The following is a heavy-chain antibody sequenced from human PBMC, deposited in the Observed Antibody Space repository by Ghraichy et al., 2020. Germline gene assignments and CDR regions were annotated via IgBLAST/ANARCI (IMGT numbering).Heavy chain of an antibody. V-gene: IGHV3-23*01. CDR2: ISGSGGST. CDR3: AKDLGLGAVAGGDY. D-gene: IGHD6-19*01. Sequence: GGSLRLSCAASGFTFSSYAMSWVRQAPGKGLEWVSAISGSGGSTYYADSVKGRFTISRDNSKNTLYLQMNSLRAEHTAVYYCAKDLGLGAVAGGDYWGQGTLVTVSS. CDR1: GFTFSSYA. J-gene: IGHJ4*02.